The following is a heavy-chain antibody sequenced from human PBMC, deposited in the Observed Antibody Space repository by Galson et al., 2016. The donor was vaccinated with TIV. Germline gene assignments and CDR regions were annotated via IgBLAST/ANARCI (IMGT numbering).Heavy chain of an antibody. CDR2: ISSDSTII. CDR1: GFKFSDYW. V-gene: IGHV3-74*03. CDR3: SLTNWFNP. D-gene: IGHD1-1*01. Sequence: SLRLSCAASGFKFSDYWMHWVRQAPGKGLVWVSCISSDSTIITYADSVRGRFTISRDNAKNTLYLQMNSLRVEDTAVYYCSLTNWFNPWGQGTLVTVSS. J-gene: IGHJ5*02.